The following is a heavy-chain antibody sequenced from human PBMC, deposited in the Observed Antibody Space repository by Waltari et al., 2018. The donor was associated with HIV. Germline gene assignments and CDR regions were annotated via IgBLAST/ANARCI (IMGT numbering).Heavy chain of an antibody. Sequence: QVQLQESGPGLVKPSETLSLTCAVSGSSISTAYYWGWIRQPPGKGLQWIGNVYHSGSTYFSPSLKSRVTISVDTSKNQFSLKLTSVTAADTAVYYCAREDGHYIQVPGIWGQGALVTVSS. V-gene: IGHV4-38-2*01. CDR3: AREDGHYIQVPGI. J-gene: IGHJ4*02. CDR2: VYHSGST. CDR1: GSSISTAYY. D-gene: IGHD1-20*01.